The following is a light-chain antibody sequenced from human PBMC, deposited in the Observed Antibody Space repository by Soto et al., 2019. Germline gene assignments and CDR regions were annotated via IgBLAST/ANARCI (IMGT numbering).Light chain of an antibody. V-gene: IGKV1-5*03. CDR2: KAS. Sequence: DIQMTQSPSTLSASVGDRVTITCRASQSISSWLAWYQQKPGRAPKLLIYKASSLESGVPSRFSGSGSGTEFTLSISSLQPDDFATYYCQQYNSYPLTFGGGTKVEIK. J-gene: IGKJ4*01. CDR1: QSISSW. CDR3: QQYNSYPLT.